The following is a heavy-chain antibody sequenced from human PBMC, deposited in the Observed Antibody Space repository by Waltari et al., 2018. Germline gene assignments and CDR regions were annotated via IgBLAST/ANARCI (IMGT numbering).Heavy chain of an antibody. CDR1: GGSFSGYY. CDR2: INHSGST. V-gene: IGHV4-34*01. D-gene: IGHD4-4*01. CDR3: AREVLTGFTVTTSPFDY. Sequence: QVQLQQWGAGLLKPSETLSLTCAVYGGSFSGYYWSWLRQPPGKGLEWIGEINHSGSTNYNPSLKSRVTISVDTSKNQFSLKLSSVTAADTAVYYCAREVLTGFTVTTSPFDYWGQGTLVTVSS. J-gene: IGHJ4*02.